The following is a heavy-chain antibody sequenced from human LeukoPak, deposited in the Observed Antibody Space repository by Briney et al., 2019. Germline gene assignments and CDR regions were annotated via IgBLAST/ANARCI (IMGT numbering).Heavy chain of an antibody. CDR2: ITPIFGTA. V-gene: IGHV1-69*01. D-gene: IGHD2-21*02. CDR1: GGTFSSYA. CDR3: ARDLLAYCGGDCYSGYGMDV. J-gene: IGHJ6*02. Sequence: ASVKVSCKASGGTFSSYAISWVRQAPGQGLEWMGGITPIFGTANYAQKFQGRVTITADESTSTAYMELSSLRSEDTAVYYCARDLLAYCGGDCYSGYGMDVWGQGTTVTVSS.